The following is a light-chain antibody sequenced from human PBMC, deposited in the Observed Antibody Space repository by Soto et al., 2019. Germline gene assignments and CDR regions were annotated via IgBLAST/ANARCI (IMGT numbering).Light chain of an antibody. CDR2: LEGTGKY. V-gene: IGLV4-60*02. CDR3: ETWANNISV. CDR1: SGHAAYI. Sequence: QSVLTQSSSASASLGSSVKLTCTLSSGHAAYISAWHQQQPGKAPRYSMKLEGTGKYNKGSGVSYRFSGSSSGADRYLTISDIQIEAEDDYYCETWANNISVFGGGTKLTVL. J-gene: IGLJ2*01.